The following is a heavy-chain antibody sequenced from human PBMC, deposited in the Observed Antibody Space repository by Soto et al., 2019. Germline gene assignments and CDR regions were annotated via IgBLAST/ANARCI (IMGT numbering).Heavy chain of an antibody. CDR1: GGSVGSGAYY. J-gene: IGHJ3*01. CDR2: IQYSGDT. CDR3: ARHDYSDRAFDL. Sequence: SETLSLTCIVSGGSVGSGAYYWSWIRQPPGNALEWIGYIQYSGDTNYNSSLKSRVTITVDMSRNRFSLKLTSVTAADTAFYYCARHDYSDRAFDLWGQGTMVTVSS. V-gene: IGHV4-61*08. D-gene: IGHD3-22*01.